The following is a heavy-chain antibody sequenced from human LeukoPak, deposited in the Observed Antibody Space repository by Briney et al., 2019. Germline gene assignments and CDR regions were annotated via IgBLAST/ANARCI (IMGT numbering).Heavy chain of an antibody. CDR1: GDSITTYY. CDR3: ARNPGYCSGGSCYFDY. V-gene: IGHV4-59*08. CDR2: IYYTGST. D-gene: IGHD2-15*01. Sequence: SETLSLTCTVSGDSITTYYWSWIRQPPGKGLEWLGYIYYTGSTYSNPSLKSRVTMSIDTSKDQFSLKLSSVTAADTAVYYCARNPGYCSGGSCYFDYWGQGTLVTVSS. J-gene: IGHJ4*02.